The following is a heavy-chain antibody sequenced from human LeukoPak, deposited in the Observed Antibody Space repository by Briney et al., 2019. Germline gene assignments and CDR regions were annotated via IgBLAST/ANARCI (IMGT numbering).Heavy chain of an antibody. J-gene: IGHJ4*02. CDR2: ISAYNGNT. Sequence: ASVKVSCKASGYTFTSYGISWVRQAPGQGLEWMGWISAYNGNTNYAQKLQGRVTMTTETSTSTAYMELRSLRSDDTAVYYCARILYGDYLFDYWGQGTLVTVSS. D-gene: IGHD4-17*01. CDR1: GYTFTSYG. CDR3: ARILYGDYLFDY. V-gene: IGHV1-18*04.